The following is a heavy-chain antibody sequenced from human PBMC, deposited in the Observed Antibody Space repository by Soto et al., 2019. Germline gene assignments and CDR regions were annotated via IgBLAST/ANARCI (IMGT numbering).Heavy chain of an antibody. CDR1: GYTFTSYA. V-gene: IGHV1-3*01. J-gene: IGHJ4*02. CDR3: ARGPGGPDGPGDY. D-gene: IGHD2-15*01. Sequence: QVQLVQSGAEVKKPGASVKVSCKASGYTFTSYAMHWVRQAPGQRLEWMGWINAGNGNTKYSQKFRGMVTITRDTSASTAYMELSSLRSEDTAVYYCARGPGGPDGPGDYWGQGTLVTVSS. CDR2: INAGNGNT.